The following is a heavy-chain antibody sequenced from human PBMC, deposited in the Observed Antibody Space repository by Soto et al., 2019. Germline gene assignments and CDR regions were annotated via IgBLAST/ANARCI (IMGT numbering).Heavy chain of an antibody. CDR3: ATSQKGYNWNYFDH. J-gene: IGHJ4*02. Sequence: SETLSLTCSVSGDSISSSGYYWSWIRQRPGKGLEWIGNIYYSGSSYNNPSLKSRVSVSVDTSKNQFSLKVSGVSAADTAVYYCATSQKGYNWNYFDHWGQGALVTVSS. CDR2: IYYSGSS. V-gene: IGHV4-39*01. D-gene: IGHD1-20*01. CDR1: GDSISSSGYY.